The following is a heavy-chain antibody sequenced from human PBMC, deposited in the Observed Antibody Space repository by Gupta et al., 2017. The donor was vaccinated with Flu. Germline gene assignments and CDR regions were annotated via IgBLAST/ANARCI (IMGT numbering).Heavy chain of an antibody. J-gene: IGHJ4*02. CDR1: GLTFNYYW. CDR2: VKQDGSEK. Sequence: EVQLVESGGDLVQPGGSLSLSCAASGLTFNYYWMTWVRQAPGKGLEWVGNVKQDGSEKYYGDSVKGRFTISRDNAKNSLYLQMNSLRAEDTAVYYCARDYYASGSHDYWGQGTPVTVAS. D-gene: IGHD3-10*01. CDR3: ARDYYASGSHDY. V-gene: IGHV3-7*04.